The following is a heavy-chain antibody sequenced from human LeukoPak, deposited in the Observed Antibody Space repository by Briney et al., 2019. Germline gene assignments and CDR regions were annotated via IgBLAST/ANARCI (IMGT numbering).Heavy chain of an antibody. V-gene: IGHV4-30-4*01. J-gene: IGHJ4*02. Sequence: SQTLSLTCTVSGGSISSGDYYWSWIRQPPGKGLEWIGCIYYSGSTYYNPPLKSRVTISVDTSKNQFSLRLTSVTAADTAVYYCARVPANYYDSSGYYYYFDYWGQGTLVTVSS. CDR2: IYYSGST. D-gene: IGHD3-22*01. CDR3: ARVPANYYDSSGYYYYFDY. CDR1: GGSISSGDYY.